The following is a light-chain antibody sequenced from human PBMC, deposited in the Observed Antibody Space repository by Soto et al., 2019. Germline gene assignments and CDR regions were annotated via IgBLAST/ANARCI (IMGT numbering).Light chain of an antibody. J-gene: IGLJ3*02. CDR2: EVT. CDR3: SSYAGSANWV. CDR1: SSDVGGYNY. Sequence: QSALTQPPSASGSPGQSVAISCTGTSSDVGGYNYASWYQHHPGKAPKLIIYEVTKRPSGVPDRFSGSKSGNTASLTVSGLQAEDEADYYCSSYAGSANWVFGGGTKVTVL. V-gene: IGLV2-8*01.